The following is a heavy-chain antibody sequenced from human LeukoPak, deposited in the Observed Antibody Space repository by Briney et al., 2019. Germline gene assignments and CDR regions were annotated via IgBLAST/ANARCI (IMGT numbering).Heavy chain of an antibody. J-gene: IGHJ5*02. Sequence: KPGGSLRLSCAASGFTFSDYYMSWIRQAPGKGLEWVSYISSSGSTIYYADSVKGRFTISRDNAKNSLYLQMNSLRAEDTAVYYCARALYGSSWSIVTVWWLDPWGQGTLVTVSS. CDR1: GFTFSDYY. CDR2: ISSSGSTI. D-gene: IGHD6-13*01. V-gene: IGHV3-11*01. CDR3: ARALYGSSWSIVTVWWLDP.